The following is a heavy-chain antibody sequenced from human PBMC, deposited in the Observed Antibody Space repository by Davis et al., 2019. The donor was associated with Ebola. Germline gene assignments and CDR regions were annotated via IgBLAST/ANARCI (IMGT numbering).Heavy chain of an antibody. Sequence: GESLKISCAASGFTFSSYAMHWVRQAPGKGLEWVAVISYDGSNKYYADSVKGRFTISRDNSKNTLYLQMNSLRAEDTAVYYCARDPDTAHEYYFDYWGQGTLVTVSS. CDR2: ISYDGSNK. V-gene: IGHV3-30-3*01. CDR1: GFTFSSYA. D-gene: IGHD5-18*01. J-gene: IGHJ4*02. CDR3: ARDPDTAHEYYFDY.